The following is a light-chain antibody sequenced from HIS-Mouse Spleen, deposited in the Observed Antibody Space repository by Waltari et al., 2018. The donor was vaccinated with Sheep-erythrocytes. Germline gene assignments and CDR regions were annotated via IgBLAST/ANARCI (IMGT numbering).Light chain of an antibody. Sequence: EIVLTQYPATLSLSPGERATLSCRASQSVSSYLAWYQQKPGQAPRLLIYDASNRATGIPARFSGSGSGTDFTLTISSLEPEDFAVYYCQQRSNWYTFGLGTKLEIK. J-gene: IGKJ2*01. V-gene: IGKV3-11*01. CDR3: QQRSNWYT. CDR1: QSVSSY. CDR2: DAS.